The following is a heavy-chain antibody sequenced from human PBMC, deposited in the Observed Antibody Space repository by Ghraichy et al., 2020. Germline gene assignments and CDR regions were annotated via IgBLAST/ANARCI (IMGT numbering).Heavy chain of an antibody. V-gene: IGHV3-23*01. J-gene: IGHJ4*02. CDR1: GFTFSSYA. D-gene: IGHD6-19*01. Sequence: GGSLRLSCAASGFTFSSYAMIWVRQAPGKGLEWVSGISGSGGSAYYAGSVKGRFTISRDNSKNTLYLQMNSLRAEDTALFYCAKGVSTSGWSYFDYWGQGTLVTVSP. CDR3: AKGVSTSGWSYFDY. CDR2: ISGSGGSA.